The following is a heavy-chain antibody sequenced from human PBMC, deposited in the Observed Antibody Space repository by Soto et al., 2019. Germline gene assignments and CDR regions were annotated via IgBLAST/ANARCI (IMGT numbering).Heavy chain of an antibody. CDR1: GGSFSGYY. CDR3: ARAGRAVTYDY. D-gene: IGHD4-17*01. Sequence: QVQLQQWGAGLLKPSETLSLTCAVYGGSFSGYYWSWIRQPPGKGLEWIGEINHSGSTNYNPSLKSRVTISVDTSKNQFSLKLSSVTAADTAVYYCARAGRAVTYDYWGQGTLVTSSS. CDR2: INHSGST. J-gene: IGHJ4*02. V-gene: IGHV4-34*01.